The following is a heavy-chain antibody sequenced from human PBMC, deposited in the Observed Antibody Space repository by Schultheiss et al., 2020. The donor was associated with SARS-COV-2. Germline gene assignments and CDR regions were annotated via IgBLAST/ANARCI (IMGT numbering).Heavy chain of an antibody. CDR1: GGSISSGGYY. J-gene: IGHJ4*02. D-gene: IGHD3-3*02. V-gene: IGHV4-61*08. Sequence: SETLSLTCTVSGGSISSGGYYWSWIRQPPGKGLEWIGYIHYNRGTYYNPSLKSRVTISVDTSKNQFSLKLSSVTAADTAVYYCARENPLIYYFDYWGQGTLVAVSS. CDR2: IHYNRGT. CDR3: ARENPLIYYFDY.